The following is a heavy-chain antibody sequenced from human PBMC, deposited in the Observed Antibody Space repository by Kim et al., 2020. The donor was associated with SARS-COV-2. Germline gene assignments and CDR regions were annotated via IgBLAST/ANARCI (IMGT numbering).Heavy chain of an antibody. D-gene: IGHD6-19*01. Sequence: SETLSLTCIVSGGSISSYYWSWIRQPPGKGLEWIGYIYYSGSTNYNPSLKSRVTISVDTSKNQFSLKLSSVTAADTAVYYCARGYSSGWYNYWGQGTLVTVSS. J-gene: IGHJ4*02. CDR2: IYYSGST. CDR3: ARGYSSGWYNY. V-gene: IGHV4-59*08. CDR1: GGSISSYY.